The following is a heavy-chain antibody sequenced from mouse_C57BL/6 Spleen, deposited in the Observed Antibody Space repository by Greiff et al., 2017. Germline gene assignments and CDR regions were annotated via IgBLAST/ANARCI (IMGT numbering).Heavy chain of an antibody. V-gene: IGHV1-69*01. Sequence: VQLQQPGAELVMPGASVKLSCKASGYTFTSYWMHWVKQRPGQGLEWIGEIDPSDSYTNYNQKFKGKSTLNVDKSSGTAYMQRRSLTSEDSAVYYCARGGLRAWFAYWGQGTLVTVSA. CDR2: IDPSDSYT. D-gene: IGHD2-2*01. CDR3: ARGGLRAWFAY. CDR1: GYTFTSYW. J-gene: IGHJ3*01.